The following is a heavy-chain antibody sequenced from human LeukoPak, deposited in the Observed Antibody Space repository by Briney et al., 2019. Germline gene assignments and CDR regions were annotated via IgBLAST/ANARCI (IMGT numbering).Heavy chain of an antibody. CDR1: GYTFTSYD. CDR3: ARGPSHDSSGYYYYYYMDV. CDR2: MNPNSGNT. Sequence: PSVKDSSKASGYTFTSYDINRVRQATGQGLEWMGWMNPNSGNTGYAQKFQGRVTITRNTSISTAYMELSSLRSEDTAVYYCARGPSHDSSGYYYYYYMDVWGKGTTVTVSS. J-gene: IGHJ6*03. V-gene: IGHV1-8*03. D-gene: IGHD3-22*01.